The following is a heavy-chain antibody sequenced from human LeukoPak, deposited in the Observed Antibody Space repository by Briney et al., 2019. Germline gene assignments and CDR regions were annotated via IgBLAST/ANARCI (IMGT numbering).Heavy chain of an antibody. J-gene: IGHJ3*02. Sequence: TGGSLRLSCAASGFPFSGREMNWVRQAPGKGLEWLAYISSSDNTIWYADSVRGRFTISRDNAKNLLYLQMTSLRVEDTAVYYCAREISSSISDALDIWGQGTMVTVSS. CDR1: GFPFSGRE. D-gene: IGHD2-2*01. V-gene: IGHV3-48*03. CDR2: ISSSDNTI. CDR3: AREISSSISDALDI.